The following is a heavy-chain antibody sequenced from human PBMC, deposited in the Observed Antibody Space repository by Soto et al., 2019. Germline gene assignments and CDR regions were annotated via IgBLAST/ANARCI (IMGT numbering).Heavy chain of an antibody. CDR1: GVSISSSSYY. D-gene: IGHD1-26*01. CDR2: IYYSGST. V-gene: IGHV4-39*01. J-gene: IGHJ5*02. CDR3: ARGDASGSPRRGWFDP. Sequence: SETLSLTCTVSGVSISSSSYYWGWIRQPPGKGLEWIGSIYYSGSTYYNPSLRSRVTISVDTSKNQFSLKLSSVTAADTAVYYCARGDASGSPRRGWFDPWGQGTLVTVSS.